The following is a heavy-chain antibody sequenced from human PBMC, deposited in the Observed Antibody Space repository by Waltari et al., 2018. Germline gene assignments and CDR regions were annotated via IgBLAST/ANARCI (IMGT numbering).Heavy chain of an antibody. D-gene: IGHD3-3*01. CDR3: ARGADYDFWSGYLFDL. CDR2: IYYSGST. Sequence: QVQLQESGPGLVQPSETLSLTCTVSGGSISSHSWSWIRQPPGKGLEWIGYIYYSGSTNYNPSLKSRVTISVDTSKNQFSLKLSSVTAADTAVYYCARGADYDFWSGYLFDLWGRGTLVTVSS. V-gene: IGHV4-59*11. J-gene: IGHJ2*01. CDR1: GGSISSHS.